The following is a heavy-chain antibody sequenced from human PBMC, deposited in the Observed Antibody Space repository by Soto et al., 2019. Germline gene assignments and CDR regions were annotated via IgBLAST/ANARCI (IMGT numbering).Heavy chain of an antibody. D-gene: IGHD6-19*01. V-gene: IGHV3-11*05. CDR3: ARATAVTLSGWYRGDQSNYFDY. J-gene: IGHJ4*02. Sequence: PGGSLRLSCAASGFTFSDYYMSWIRQAPGKGLEWVSYISSSSSYTNYADSVKGRFTISRDNAKNSLYLQMNSLRAEDTAVYYCARATAVTLSGWYRGDQSNYFDYWGQGTLVTVSS. CDR1: GFTFSDYY. CDR2: ISSSSSYT.